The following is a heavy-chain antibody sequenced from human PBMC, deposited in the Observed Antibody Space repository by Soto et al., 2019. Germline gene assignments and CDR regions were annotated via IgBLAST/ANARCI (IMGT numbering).Heavy chain of an antibody. CDR1: GLSFSDYY. Sequence: QVELVESGGGLVKPGGSLRLSCAASGLSFSDYYMSWIRQAPGKGLEWIAYITSSSSTIYYADSVKGRYTISRNDAMTSLYLQLASLRAEVTALFFCPTVFRSSNFPSCGQGTLVTVSS. D-gene: IGHD3-10*02. CDR2: ITSSSSTI. J-gene: IGHJ4*02. CDR3: PTVFRSSNFPS. V-gene: IGHV3-11*01.